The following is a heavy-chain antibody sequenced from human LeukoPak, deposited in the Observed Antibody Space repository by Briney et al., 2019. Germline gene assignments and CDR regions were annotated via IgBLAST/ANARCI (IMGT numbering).Heavy chain of an antibody. Sequence: TGGSLRLSCAASGFTFSSYAMHWVRQAPGKGLEWVAVISYDGSNKYYADSVKGRFTISRDNAKNSLYLQMNSLRAEDTAVYYCARDTAMVLGDYYYGMDVWGQGTTVTVSS. D-gene: IGHD5-18*01. CDR2: ISYDGSNK. CDR3: ARDTAMVLGDYYYGMDV. V-gene: IGHV3-30-3*01. CDR1: GFTFSSYA. J-gene: IGHJ6*02.